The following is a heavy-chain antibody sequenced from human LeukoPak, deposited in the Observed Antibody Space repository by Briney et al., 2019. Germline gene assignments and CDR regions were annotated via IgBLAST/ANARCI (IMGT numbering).Heavy chain of an antibody. D-gene: IGHD3-22*01. CDR1: GYTFTSYG. CDR3: ARYQAVIPSSGYPDY. V-gene: IGHV1-18*01. J-gene: IGHJ4*02. CDR2: ISAYNGNT. Sequence: ASVKVSCKASGYTFTSYGISWVRQAPGQGLEWVGWISAYNGNTNYAQKLQGRVTMTTDTSTSTAYMELRSLRSDDTAVYYCARYQAVIPSSGYPDYWGQGTLVTVSS.